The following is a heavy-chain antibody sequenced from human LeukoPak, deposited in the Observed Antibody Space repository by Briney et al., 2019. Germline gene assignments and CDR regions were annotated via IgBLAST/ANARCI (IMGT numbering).Heavy chain of an antibody. V-gene: IGHV1-18*01. D-gene: IGHD1-26*01. CDR2: IIAYNGNT. Sequence: ASVQVSFKASGSTFTSYGISWVRPAPGQGLEWMGWIIAYNGNTNYAQKLQGRVTMTTDTSTSTAYMELRSLRSDDTAVYYCARDSYSGSYIGAFDIWGQGTMVTVSS. J-gene: IGHJ3*02. CDR3: ARDSYSGSYIGAFDI. CDR1: GSTFTSYG.